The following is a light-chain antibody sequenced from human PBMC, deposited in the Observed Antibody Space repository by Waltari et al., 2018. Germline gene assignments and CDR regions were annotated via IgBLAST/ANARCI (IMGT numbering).Light chain of an antibody. CDR2: AVS. J-gene: IGKJ1*01. Sequence: AIRVTQSPSSLPASTGDSVTIPSRASQYIKTYLGLYQQTPGKAPKLLLYAVSTLQSGVPSRFSGSGSGTDFALHIQNLQSEDFATYFCQQYYAFPRTFGQGTRVEV. V-gene: IGKV1-8*01. CDR3: QQYYAFPRT. CDR1: QYIKTY.